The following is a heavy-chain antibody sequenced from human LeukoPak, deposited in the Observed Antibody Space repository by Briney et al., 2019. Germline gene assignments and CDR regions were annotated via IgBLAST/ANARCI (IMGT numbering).Heavy chain of an antibody. CDR3: ARDFSRDSSGYYWFDP. V-gene: IGHV1-2*02. CDR2: INPNSGGT. J-gene: IGHJ5*02. Sequence: GASVKVSCKASGYTFTGYYMHWVRQAPGQGLEWMGWINPNSGGTNYAQKFQGRVTMTRDTSISTAYMELSRLRSDHTAVYYCARDFSRDSSGYYWFDPWGQGTLVTVSS. D-gene: IGHD3-22*01. CDR1: GYTFTGYY.